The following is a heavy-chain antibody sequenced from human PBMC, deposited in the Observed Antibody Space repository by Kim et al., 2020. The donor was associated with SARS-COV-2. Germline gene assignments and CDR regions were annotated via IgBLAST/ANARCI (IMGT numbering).Heavy chain of an antibody. CDR2: IYYSGST. Sequence: SETLSLTCTVSGGSISSSSYYWGWIRQPPGKGLEWIGSIYYSGSTYYNPSLKSRVTISVDTSKNQFSLKLSSVTAADTAVYYCARQGGDYYDSSGYWADYWGQGTLVTVSS. J-gene: IGHJ4*02. CDR1: GGSISSSSYY. V-gene: IGHV4-39*01. CDR3: ARQGGDYYDSSGYWADY. D-gene: IGHD3-22*01.